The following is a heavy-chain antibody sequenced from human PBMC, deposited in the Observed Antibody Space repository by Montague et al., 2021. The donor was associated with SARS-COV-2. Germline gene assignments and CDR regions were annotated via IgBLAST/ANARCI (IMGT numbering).Heavy chain of an antibody. V-gene: IGHV4-59*08. D-gene: IGHD3-9*01. CDR3: VRHPHYDGLNGPPDF. J-gene: IGHJ4*02. Sequence: SETLSFTCTVSGVSVTDYYWSWIRQPPGKGLEWVGDVLYNKGTNFNPSLKSRVAISVDTSKNQFSLRLTSVTAADTALYYCVRHPHYDGLNGPPDFWDQGTLVTVS. CDR1: GVSVTDYY. CDR2: VLYNKGT.